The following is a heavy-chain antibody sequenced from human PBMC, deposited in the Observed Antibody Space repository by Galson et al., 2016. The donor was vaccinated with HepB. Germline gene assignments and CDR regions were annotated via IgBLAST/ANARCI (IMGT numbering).Heavy chain of an antibody. V-gene: IGHV3-74*01. J-gene: IGHJ5*02. CDR3: ARGRLRTSYLGLAS. D-gene: IGHD3-16*01. CDR2: ISSDGSNT. CDR1: GFTFSSYW. Sequence: SLRLSCAAPGFTFSSYWMHWVRQTPEKGLVWVSHISSDGSNTVYADSVKGRFTISRDNAKNTLYLQMNSLRAEDTAVYYCARGRLRTSYLGLASWGQGTLVTVSS.